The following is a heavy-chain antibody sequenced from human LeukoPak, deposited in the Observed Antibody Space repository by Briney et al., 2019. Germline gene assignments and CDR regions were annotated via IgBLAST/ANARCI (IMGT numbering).Heavy chain of an antibody. CDR2: INTNTGNP. CDR3: ARTKKYSSSSRLPIFDY. J-gene: IGHJ4*02. CDR1: GYTFTSYA. Sequence: ASVKVSCKASGYTFTSYAMNWVRQAPGQGLEWVGWINTNTGNPTYAQGFTGRFVFSLDTSVSTAYLQISSLKAEDTAVYYCARTKKYSSSSRLPIFDYWGQGTLVTVSS. D-gene: IGHD6-6*01. V-gene: IGHV7-4-1*02.